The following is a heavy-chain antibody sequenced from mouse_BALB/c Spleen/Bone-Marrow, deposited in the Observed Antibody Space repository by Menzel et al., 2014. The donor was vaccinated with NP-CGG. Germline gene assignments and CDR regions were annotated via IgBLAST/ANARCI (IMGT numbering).Heavy chain of an antibody. CDR1: GYAFSSSW. D-gene: IGHD2-1*01. J-gene: IGHJ2*01. Sequence: VKLVESGPELVKPGASVKISCKASGYAFSSSWMNWVKQRPGQGLEWIGRIYPGDGDTNYNGKFKGKATLTADKSSSTAYMQLSSLTSVDSAVYFCARVGNYRFDYWGQGTTLTVSS. CDR3: ARVGNYRFDY. CDR2: IYPGDGDT. V-gene: IGHV1-82*01.